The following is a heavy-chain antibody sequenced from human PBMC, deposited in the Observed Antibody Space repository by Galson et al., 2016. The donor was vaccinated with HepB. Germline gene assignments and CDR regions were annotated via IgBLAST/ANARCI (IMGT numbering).Heavy chain of an antibody. J-gene: IGHJ1*01. D-gene: IGHD3-22*01. V-gene: IGHV3-11*06. CDR2: ISSSSSYT. CDR1: GFTFSDHY. Sequence: SLRLSCAASGFTFSDHYMSWIRQAPGKGLEWLSYISSSSSYTNYADSVKGRFTISRDNAKNSLYLQMNSLRAEDTAVYYCARSDYYYRSGPSDWGQGTLVTVSS. CDR3: ARSDYYYRSGPSD.